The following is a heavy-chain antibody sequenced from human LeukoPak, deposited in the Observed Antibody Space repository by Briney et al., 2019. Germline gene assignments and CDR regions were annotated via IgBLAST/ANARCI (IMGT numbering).Heavy chain of an antibody. V-gene: IGHV4-59*11. CDR2: ISYIGST. Sequence: SETLSLTCAVSADSFSSHYWTWIRQPPGKGLEWIGYISYIGSTNYNPSLKSRVTISIDTSKNQFSLKLSSVTAADTAVYYCARDLVTVTKGFDIWGQGTMVSVFS. D-gene: IGHD4-17*01. CDR3: ARDLVTVTKGFDI. J-gene: IGHJ3*02. CDR1: ADSFSSHY.